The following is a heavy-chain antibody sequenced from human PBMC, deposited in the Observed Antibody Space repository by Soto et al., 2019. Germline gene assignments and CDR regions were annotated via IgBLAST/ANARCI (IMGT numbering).Heavy chain of an antibody. CDR3: AREGINNYNEYYFDS. Sequence: GGSLRLSCAASGFTFSSYSMNWVRQAPGKGLEWVSSISGSGNYTHYADFLRGRFTISRDDAKTSLYLQMNSLRAEDTAVYYCAREGINNYNEYYFDSWGQGTVVTVSS. J-gene: IGHJ4*02. D-gene: IGHD4-4*01. CDR1: GFTFSSYS. CDR2: ISGSGNYT. V-gene: IGHV3-21*01.